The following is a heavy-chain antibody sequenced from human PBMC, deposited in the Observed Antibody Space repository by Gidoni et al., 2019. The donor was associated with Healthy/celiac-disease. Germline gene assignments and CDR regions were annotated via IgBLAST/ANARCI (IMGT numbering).Heavy chain of an antibody. D-gene: IGHD3-22*01. CDR1: GFTFSSYA. V-gene: IGHV3-23*04. CDR2: ISGSGGST. CDR3: AKVPRSYYDSSGYYEY. J-gene: IGHJ4*02. Sequence: EVQLVESGGGLVQPGGSLRLSCAASGFTFSSYAMSWVRQAPGKGLAWVSAISGSGGSTYYADSVKGRFTISRDNSKNTLYLQMNSLRAEDTAVYYCAKVPRSYYDSSGYYEYWGQGTLVTVSS.